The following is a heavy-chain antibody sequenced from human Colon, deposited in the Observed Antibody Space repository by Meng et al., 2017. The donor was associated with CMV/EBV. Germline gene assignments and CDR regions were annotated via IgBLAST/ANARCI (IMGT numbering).Heavy chain of an antibody. CDR2: INHSGST. V-gene: IGHV4-34*01. D-gene: IGHD1-26*01. CDR3: ARAGPSGSHRGNWFDP. Sequence: YGGSFSGYYWSWIRQPPGKGPEWIGEINHSGSTNYNPSLKSRVTISVDTSKNQFSLKLSSVTAADTAVYYCARAGPSGSHRGNWFDPWGQGTLVTVSS. J-gene: IGHJ5*02. CDR1: GGSFSGYY.